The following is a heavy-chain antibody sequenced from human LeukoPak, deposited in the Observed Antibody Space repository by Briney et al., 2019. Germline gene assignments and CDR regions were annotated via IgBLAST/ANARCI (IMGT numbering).Heavy chain of an antibody. Sequence: GGSLRLSCAASGFTFSSYGMSWVRQAPGKGLEWVSAISGSGGSTYYADSVKGRFTISRDNSKNTLYLQMNSLRAEDTAVYYCAKDYYEQTKTQAIDYWGQGTLVTVSS. CDR3: AKDYYEQTKTQAIDY. J-gene: IGHJ4*02. CDR2: ISGSGGST. V-gene: IGHV3-23*01. CDR1: GFTFSSYG. D-gene: IGHD3-22*01.